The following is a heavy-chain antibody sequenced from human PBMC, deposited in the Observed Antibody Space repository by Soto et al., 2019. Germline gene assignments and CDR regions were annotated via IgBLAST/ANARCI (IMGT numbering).Heavy chain of an antibody. CDR2: IYWDDDK. D-gene: IGHD3-10*01. Sequence: QITLKESGPTLVRPTQTLTLTCTFSWFSLSTNGVGVGWIRQPPGKALEWLAIIYWDDDKRYSPSLKSRLTITKDTSKNEVILTMPNMNPVDKARYYGAQRLPHYGMWRERGNWFDPWGKGTLVTVSS. CDR1: WFSLSTNGVG. CDR3: AQRLPHYGMWRERGNWFDP. V-gene: IGHV2-5*02. J-gene: IGHJ5*02.